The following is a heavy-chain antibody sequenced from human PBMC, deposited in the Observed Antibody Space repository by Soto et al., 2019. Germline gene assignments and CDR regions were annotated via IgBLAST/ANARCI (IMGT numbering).Heavy chain of an antibody. Sequence: EVQLVESGGGLIKPGGSLKLSCAASGFTFSDAWMNWVRQAPGKGLEWVGLIKRKTDGGTADYAAPVKGRFTISRDDSXNXLXLXXKRLKAGDTALCYETKEKHRRHCRGVFGPRHALGIWGQGTMVTVSS. CDR3: TKEKHRRHCRGVFGPRHALGI. J-gene: IGHJ3*02. CDR1: GFTFSDAW. V-gene: IGHV3-15*07. D-gene: IGHD2-15*01. CDR2: IKRKTDGGTA.